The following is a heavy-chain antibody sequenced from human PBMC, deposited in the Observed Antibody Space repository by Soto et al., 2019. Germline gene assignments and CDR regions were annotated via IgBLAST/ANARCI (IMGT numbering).Heavy chain of an antibody. CDR1: GGSFSGYY. CDR3: ARGWGRIFDY. V-gene: IGHV4-34*01. J-gene: IGHJ4*02. Sequence: QVQLQQWGAGLLKPSETLSLTCAVYGGSFSGYYWSWIRQPPGKGLEWIGEINHSGSTNYNPSLKSRVTISADTSKYQFSLKLSSVTAADTAVYYCARGWGRIFDYWGQGTLVTVSS. D-gene: IGHD7-27*01. CDR2: INHSGST.